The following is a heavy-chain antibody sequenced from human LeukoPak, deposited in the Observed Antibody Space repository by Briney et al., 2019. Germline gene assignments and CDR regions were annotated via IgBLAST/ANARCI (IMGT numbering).Heavy chain of an antibody. J-gene: IGHJ4*02. V-gene: IGHV3-7*01. CDR3: ARHLSGVTGYTYGRGIDY. Sequence: GGSLRLSCAASGFTFSSYAMSWVRQAPGKGLEWVANIKQDGSEKYYVDSVKGRFTISRDNAKKSLYLQMNSLRAEDTAVYYCARHLSGVTGYTYGRGIDYWGQGTLVTVSS. CDR2: IKQDGSEK. CDR1: GFTFSSYA. D-gene: IGHD5-18*01.